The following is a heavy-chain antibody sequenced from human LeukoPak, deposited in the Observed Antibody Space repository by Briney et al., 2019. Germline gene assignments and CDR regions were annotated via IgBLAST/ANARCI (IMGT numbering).Heavy chain of an antibody. CDR3: AKDQVGGYGSYGYYGAFDI. CDR2: ISYDGSNK. CDR1: GFTFSSYA. J-gene: IGHJ3*02. Sequence: PGRSLRLSCAASGFTFSSYAMHWVRQAPGKGLEWVAVISYDGSNKYYADSVKGRFTISRDNSKNTLYLQMNSLRAEDTAVYYCAKDQVGGYGSYGYYGAFDIWGQGTMVTVSS. V-gene: IGHV3-30-3*01. D-gene: IGHD5-18*01.